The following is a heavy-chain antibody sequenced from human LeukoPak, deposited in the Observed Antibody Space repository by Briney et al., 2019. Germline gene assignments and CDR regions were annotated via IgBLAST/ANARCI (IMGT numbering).Heavy chain of an antibody. CDR2: INSDGSEG. V-gene: IGHV3-7*03. CDR1: GFTFSSYA. Sequence: GGSLRLSCAASGFTFSSYAMSWVRQAPGKGLEWVASINSDGSEGYYADVVKGRFTISRDNAKNSLYLQINSLRAEDTAVYYCARSSYSSSSSVWGQGTMVTVSS. D-gene: IGHD6-6*01. CDR3: ARSSYSSSSSV. J-gene: IGHJ3*01.